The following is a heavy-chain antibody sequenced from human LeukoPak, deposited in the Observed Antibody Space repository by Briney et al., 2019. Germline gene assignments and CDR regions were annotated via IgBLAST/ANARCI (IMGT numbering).Heavy chain of an antibody. CDR2: ISSSSSTI. J-gene: IGHJ6*03. CDR1: GFTFSSYS. CDR3: ARSLGSYYYYYYMDV. Sequence: GGSLRLSCAASGFTFSSYSMNWVRQAPGKGLEWVSYISSSSSTIYYADSVKGRFTISRDNAKNSLYLQMSSLRAEDTAVYYCARSLGSYYYYYYMDVWGKGTTVTVSS. V-gene: IGHV3-48*01. D-gene: IGHD7-27*01.